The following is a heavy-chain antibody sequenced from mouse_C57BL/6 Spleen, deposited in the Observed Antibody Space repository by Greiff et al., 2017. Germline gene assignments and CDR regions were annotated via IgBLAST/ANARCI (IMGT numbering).Heavy chain of an antibody. V-gene: IGHV1-59*01. CDR3: ARWRFDY. J-gene: IGHJ2*01. CDR2: IDPSDSYT. Sequence: QVQLQQPGAELVRPGTSVKLSCKASGYTFTSYLMHWVKQRPGQGLEWIGVIDPSDSYTNYNQKFKGKATLTVDPSSSTADMQLSSLTSEDTAVYCCARWRFDYWGKGTTVTVSA. CDR1: GYTFTSYL.